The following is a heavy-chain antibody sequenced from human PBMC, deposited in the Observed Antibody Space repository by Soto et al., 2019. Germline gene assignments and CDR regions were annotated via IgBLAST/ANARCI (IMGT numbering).Heavy chain of an antibody. V-gene: IGHV4-31*03. CDR1: GGSISTGGYY. CDR2: FYYSGST. Sequence: QVQLQESGPGLVKPSQTLSLTCTVSGGSISTGGYYWNWIRQHPGKGLEWIGYFYYSGSTYYNPSLTSRVTISVNTSKNQFSLKLSYVAAADTAVYYCARSVFPWGQGTLVTVSS. J-gene: IGHJ5*02. CDR3: ARSVFP.